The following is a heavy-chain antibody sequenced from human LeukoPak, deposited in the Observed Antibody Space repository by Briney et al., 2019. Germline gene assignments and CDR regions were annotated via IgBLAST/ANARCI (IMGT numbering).Heavy chain of an antibody. CDR2: IIPIFGTA. CDR1: GGTFSSCA. J-gene: IGHJ4*02. Sequence: SVKVSCKASGGTFSSCAISWVRQAPGRGLEWMGRIIPIFGTANYAQKFQGRVTITTDESTSTAYMELSSLRSEDTAVYYCARTYATSSGWTRFFDYWGQGTLVTVSS. CDR3: ARTYATSSGWTRFFDY. V-gene: IGHV1-69*05. D-gene: IGHD6-19*01.